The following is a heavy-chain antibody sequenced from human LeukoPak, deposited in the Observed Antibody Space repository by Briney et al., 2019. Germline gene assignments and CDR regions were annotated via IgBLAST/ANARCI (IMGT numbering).Heavy chain of an antibody. CDR3: ARGSRGYSYGYLGY. CDR1: GGSFGGYY. Sequence: SETLSLTCADYGGSFGGYYWSWIRQPPGKGLEWIGEINHSGSTNYNPSLKSRVTISVDTSKNQFSLKLSSVTAADTAVYYCARGSRGYSYGYLGYWGQGTLVTVSS. J-gene: IGHJ4*02. CDR2: INHSGST. V-gene: IGHV4-34*01. D-gene: IGHD5-18*01.